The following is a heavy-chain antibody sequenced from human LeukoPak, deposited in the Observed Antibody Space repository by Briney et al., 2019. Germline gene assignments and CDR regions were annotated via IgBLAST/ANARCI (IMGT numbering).Heavy chain of an antibody. CDR3: ARVQYQLLSSSDGAFDI. CDR1: GYTFTGYG. Sequence: PSASVKVSCKASGYTFTGYGISWVRQAPGQGLEWMGWISAYNGNTNYALKLQGRVTMTTDTSTSTAYMELRSLRSDDTAVYYCARVQYQLLSSSDGAFDIWGQGTMVTVSS. J-gene: IGHJ3*02. D-gene: IGHD2-2*01. V-gene: IGHV1-18*04. CDR2: ISAYNGNT.